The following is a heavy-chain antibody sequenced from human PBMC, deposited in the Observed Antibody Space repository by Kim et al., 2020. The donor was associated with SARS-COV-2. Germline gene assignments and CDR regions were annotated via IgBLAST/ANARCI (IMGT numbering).Heavy chain of an antibody. CDR2: ISSSGSTI. V-gene: IGHV3-11*01. D-gene: IGHD1-7*01. CDR3: ARYGTPWEKVLWMDV. Sequence: GGSLRLSCAASGFTFSDYYMSWIRQAPGKGLEWVSYISSSGSTIYYADSVKGRFTISRDNAKNSLYLQMNSLRAEDTAVYYCARYGTPWEKVLWMDVWGQGTTVTVSS. CDR1: GFTFSDYY. J-gene: IGHJ6*02.